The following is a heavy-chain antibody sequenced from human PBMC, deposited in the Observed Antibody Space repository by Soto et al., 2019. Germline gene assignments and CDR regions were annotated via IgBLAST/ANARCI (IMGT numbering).Heavy chain of an antibody. D-gene: IGHD6-6*01. CDR2: IYYSGST. J-gene: IGHJ4*02. CDR3: ARQEEGSSSSYFDY. V-gene: IGHV4-39*01. Sequence: SETLSLTCTVSGGSISSSSYYWGWIRQPPGKGLEWIGSIYYSGSTYYNPSLKSRVTISVDTSKNQFSRKLSSVTAADTAVYYCARQEEGSSSSYFDYWGQGTLVTVSS. CDR1: GGSISSSSYY.